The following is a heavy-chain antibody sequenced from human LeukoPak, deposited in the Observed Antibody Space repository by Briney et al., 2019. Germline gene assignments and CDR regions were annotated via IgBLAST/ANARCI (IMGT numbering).Heavy chain of an antibody. CDR1: GFTFSSYS. Sequence: PGGSLRLSCAASGFTFSSYSMNWVRQAPGKGLEGVSSISSSSSYIYYADSVKGRFTISRDNAQNSLYLQMNSLRAEDTALYYCARVASNYDFDYWGQGTLVTVSS. V-gene: IGHV3-21*04. J-gene: IGHJ4*02. CDR2: ISSSSSYI. CDR3: ARVASNYDFDY. D-gene: IGHD4-11*01.